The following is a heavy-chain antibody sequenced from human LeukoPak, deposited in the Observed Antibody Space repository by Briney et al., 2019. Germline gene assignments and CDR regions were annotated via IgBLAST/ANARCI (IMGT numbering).Heavy chain of an antibody. D-gene: IGHD3-22*01. Sequence: SGGSLRLSCVASGFTFRSYGIHWVRQAPGKGLEWLAFIWYDEITKNYADSVKGRFTISRDNSKNTLYVQMNSLRPDDTAVYYCAKDSSDYYFDYWAQGTLVTVSS. CDR3: AKDSSDYYFDY. CDR1: GFTFRSYG. CDR2: IWYDEITK. J-gene: IGHJ4*02. V-gene: IGHV3-30*02.